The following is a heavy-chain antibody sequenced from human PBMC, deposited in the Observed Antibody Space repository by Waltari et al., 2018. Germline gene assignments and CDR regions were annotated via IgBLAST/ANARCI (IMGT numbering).Heavy chain of an antibody. CDR2: INPSGGST. D-gene: IGHD5-12*01. Sequence: QVQLVQSGAEVKNPGASVKIYCKTSGYSFTIYYMHWVRQAPGQGLEWMGIINPSGGSTSYAQKFQGRVTMTRDTSTSTVYMELSSLRSEDTAVYYCTIVATTGFDYWGQGTLVTVSS. CDR3: TIVATTGFDY. CDR1: GYSFTIYY. J-gene: IGHJ4*02. V-gene: IGHV1-46*03.